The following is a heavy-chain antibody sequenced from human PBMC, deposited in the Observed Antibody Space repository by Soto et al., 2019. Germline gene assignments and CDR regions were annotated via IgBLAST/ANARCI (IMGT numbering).Heavy chain of an antibody. Sequence: PGGALRVSCAVSGVTFRDYWMHWVRQVPGKGLLWVSRIGPDGTSTKYADSVKGRFTISRSNPENTLYVQMKSLRAEDTGVYYCVREVIAVLGSIRWFDPWGQGTLVTVS. V-gene: IGHV3-74*01. J-gene: IGHJ5*02. D-gene: IGHD6-19*01. CDR3: VREVIAVLGSIRWFDP. CDR2: IGPDGTST. CDR1: GVTFRDYW.